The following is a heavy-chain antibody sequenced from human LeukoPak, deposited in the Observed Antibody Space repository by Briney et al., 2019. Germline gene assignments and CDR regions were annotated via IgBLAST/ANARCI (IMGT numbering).Heavy chain of an antibody. Sequence: PSQTLSLTCTVSGGSISSGDYYWSWIRQPPGKGLEWIGYIYYSGSTYYNPSLKSRVTISVDTSKNQFSLKLSSVTAAGTAVYYCARGRGGLIVGATGAPWFDPWGQGTLVTVSS. J-gene: IGHJ5*02. CDR3: ARGRGGLIVGATGAPWFDP. CDR2: IYYSGST. CDR1: GGSISSGDYY. V-gene: IGHV4-30-4*08. D-gene: IGHD1-26*01.